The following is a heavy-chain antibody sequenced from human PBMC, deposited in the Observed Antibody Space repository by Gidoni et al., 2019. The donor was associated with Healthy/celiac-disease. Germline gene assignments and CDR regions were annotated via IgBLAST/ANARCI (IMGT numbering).Heavy chain of an antibody. Sequence: QVQLVQSGAEVKKPGSSVKVSCKASGGTFSSYAISWVRQAPGQGLAWMGGIIPIFGTANYAQKFQGRVTITADESTSTAYMELSSLRSEDTAVYYCARVLQGYSSGWSVADAFDIWGQGTMVTVSS. J-gene: IGHJ3*02. CDR3: ARVLQGYSSGWSVADAFDI. D-gene: IGHD6-19*01. V-gene: IGHV1-69*01. CDR1: GGTFSSYA. CDR2: IIPIFGTA.